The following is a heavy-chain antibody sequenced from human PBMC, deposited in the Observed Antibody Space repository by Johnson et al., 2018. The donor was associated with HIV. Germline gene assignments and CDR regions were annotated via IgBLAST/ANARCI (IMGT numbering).Heavy chain of an antibody. V-gene: IGHV3-30*04. J-gene: IGHJ3*02. CDR1: GFTFRSYA. CDR3: ARGGGSYDAGDAFDT. Sequence: QVQLVESGGGLAKPAWSPRLSCAASGFTFRSYAMHWVRQAPGKGLEWVSFIPYDGSNKYYADSVKGRFTISRDNSKNTLSLQMNSLRAEDTAVYYCARGGGSYDAGDAFDTWGQGTMVTVSS. CDR2: IPYDGSNK. D-gene: IGHD1-26*01.